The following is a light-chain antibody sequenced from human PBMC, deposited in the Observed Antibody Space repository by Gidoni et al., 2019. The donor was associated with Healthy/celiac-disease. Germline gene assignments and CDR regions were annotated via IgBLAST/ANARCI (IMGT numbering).Light chain of an antibody. Sequence: VMTQSPATLSVAPGERATLSCRASQSVNSNLAWYQQKPGQAPRLLIYGASTRATGIPARFSGSGSGTEFTLTISSLQSEDFAVYYCQQYNNWPWTFGQETKVEIK. J-gene: IGKJ1*01. CDR1: QSVNSN. V-gene: IGKV3-15*01. CDR3: QQYNNWPWT. CDR2: GAS.